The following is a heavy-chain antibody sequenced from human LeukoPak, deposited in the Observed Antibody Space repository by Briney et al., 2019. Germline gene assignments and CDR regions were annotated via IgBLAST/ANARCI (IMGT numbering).Heavy chain of an antibody. Sequence: GESLKISCKTSGYTFSNYWIGWVRQLPGKGLEWMGIIYPGDSDTRYTRYTPSFQGQVTISADKSISTAYLQWNSLKASDTAIYYCSSPSGATTNDAFDIWGQGTMVTVSS. CDR2: IYPGDSDTRYT. CDR1: GYTFSNYW. D-gene: IGHD5-12*01. V-gene: IGHV5-51*01. J-gene: IGHJ3*02. CDR3: SSPSGATTNDAFDI.